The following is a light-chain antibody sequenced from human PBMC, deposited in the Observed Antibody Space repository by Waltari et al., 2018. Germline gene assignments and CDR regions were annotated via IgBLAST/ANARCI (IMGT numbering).Light chain of an antibody. Sequence: QSVLTQPPSASGTPGQRVTISCSGSSSTIGSNTVTWYQQLPGTAPKLLISSNNHRPSGVPGRFSGSNSGTSASRASSGLQSEDEADYNCAAWDDSLNGPVFGGGTKLTVL. CDR3: AAWDDSLNGPV. J-gene: IGLJ3*02. V-gene: IGLV1-44*01. CDR1: SSTIGSNT. CDR2: SNN.